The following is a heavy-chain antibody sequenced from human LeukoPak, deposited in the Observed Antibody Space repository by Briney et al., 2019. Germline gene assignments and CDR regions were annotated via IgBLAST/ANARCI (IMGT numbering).Heavy chain of an antibody. CDR1: GFTFNTYV. D-gene: IGHD6-6*01. CDR3: AKDSGSSSAPLDY. CDR2: ISYDGSNK. J-gene: IGHJ4*02. V-gene: IGHV3-30*18. Sequence: GGSLRLSCAASGFTFNTYVMHWGRQAPGKGLEWVAAISYDGSNKYYADSVKGRFTISRDNSKNTLYLQMNSLSAEDTAVYYCAKDSGSSSAPLDYWGQGTLVTVSS.